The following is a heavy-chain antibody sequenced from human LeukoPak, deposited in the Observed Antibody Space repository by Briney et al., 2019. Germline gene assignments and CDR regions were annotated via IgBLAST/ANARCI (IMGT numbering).Heavy chain of an antibody. CDR3: AKVGTIETTEELNWFDP. J-gene: IGHJ5*02. V-gene: IGHV3-53*01. CDR2: IHSAGST. D-gene: IGHD4-11*01. Sequence: GGSLRLSCSASGFIFSSYYMHWVRQAPGKGLEWVSVIHSAGSTYYADSVKGRFTFSRDNSKNTLSLQMSSLGADDTAVYYCAKVGTIETTEELNWFDPWGQGTLVTVSS. CDR1: GFIFSSYY.